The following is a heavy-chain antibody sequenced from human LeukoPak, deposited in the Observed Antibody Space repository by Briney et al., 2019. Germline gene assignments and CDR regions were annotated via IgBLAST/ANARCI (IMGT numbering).Heavy chain of an antibody. J-gene: IGHJ4*02. CDR3: ANIWDDYGVPQVPNFLFDY. Sequence: PGGSLRLSCAASGFTFSSYGMHWVRQAPGKGLEWVAFIRNDGSNKYYADSVKGRFTISRDNSKNTLYLQMNSLRAEDTAVYYCANIWDDYGVPQVPNFLFDYWGQGTLVTVSS. V-gene: IGHV3-30*02. D-gene: IGHD4-17*01. CDR1: GFTFSSYG. CDR2: IRNDGSNK.